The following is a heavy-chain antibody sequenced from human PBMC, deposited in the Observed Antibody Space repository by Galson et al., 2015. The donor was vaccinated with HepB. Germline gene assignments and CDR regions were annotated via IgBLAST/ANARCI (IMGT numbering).Heavy chain of an antibody. CDR3: TTDVFYSTYWSWFDP. V-gene: IGHV3-15*01. Sequence: SLRLSCAASGFPFNNAWMTWVRQAPGKGLEWVGRIKSKTDGGTTDDTAPGKGRFTISRDDSKNRLYLQMNSLKTEDSAVYYCTTDVFYSTYWSWFDPWGQGTLVTVSS. J-gene: IGHJ5*02. D-gene: IGHD2-8*02. CDR1: GFPFNNAW. CDR2: IKSKTDGGTT.